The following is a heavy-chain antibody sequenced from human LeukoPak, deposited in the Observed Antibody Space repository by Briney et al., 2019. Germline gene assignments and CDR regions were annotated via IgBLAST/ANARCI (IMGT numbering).Heavy chain of an antibody. J-gene: IGHJ6*02. CDR3: ARGPTSAAGFVYYYGMDV. D-gene: IGHD6-13*01. CDR1: GGSISSGGYY. V-gene: IGHV4-31*03. Sequence: SETLSLTCTVSGGSISSGGYYWSWIRQHPGKGLEWIGYIYYSGSTYYNPSLKSRVTISVDTSKNQFSLKLSSVTAADTAVYYCARGPTSAAGFVYYYGMDVWSQGTTVTVSS. CDR2: IYYSGST.